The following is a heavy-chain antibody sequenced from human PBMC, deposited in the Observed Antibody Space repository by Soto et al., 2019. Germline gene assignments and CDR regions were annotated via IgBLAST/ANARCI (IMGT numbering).Heavy chain of an antibody. CDR1: GFTFSSYA. CDR2: ISYDGSNK. Sequence: GGSLRLSCAASGFTFSSYAMHWVRQAPGKGLEWVAVISYDGSNKYYADSVKGRFTISRDNSKNTLYLQMNSLRAEDTAVYYCARRAVAGYYYYYGMDVWGQGTTVTVSS. V-gene: IGHV3-30-3*01. J-gene: IGHJ6*02. CDR3: ARRAVAGYYYYYGMDV. D-gene: IGHD6-19*01.